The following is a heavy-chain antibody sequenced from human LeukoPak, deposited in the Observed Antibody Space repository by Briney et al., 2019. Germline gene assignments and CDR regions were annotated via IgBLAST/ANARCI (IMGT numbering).Heavy chain of an antibody. CDR1: GFTFSSYG. CDR2: INPSGTT. V-gene: IGHV4-34*01. D-gene: IGHD5-24*01. Sequence: GTLRLSCAASGFTFSSYGMSWVRQSPGKGLEWIGEINPSGTTNYNPSLKSRVTISVDTSKNQFSLKLSSVTAADTAVYYCARVRDGYPKDYFDYWGQGTLVTVSS. CDR3: ARVRDGYPKDYFDY. J-gene: IGHJ4*02.